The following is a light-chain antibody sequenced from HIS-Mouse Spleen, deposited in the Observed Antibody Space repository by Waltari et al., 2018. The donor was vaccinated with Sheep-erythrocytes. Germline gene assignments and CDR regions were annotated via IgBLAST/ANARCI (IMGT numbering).Light chain of an antibody. V-gene: IGKV1-12*01. CDR1: QGISSW. CDR2: AAS. Sequence: DIQLTQSPSSVSASVGDRVTITCRESQGISSWLAWDQQKPGKDPKLLSYAASSLQTGLPSRLRGSGSSTDFTLTISSLQPEDFATYYCQQANSVPFTFGQGTRPEIK. J-gene: IGKJ5*01. CDR3: QQANSVPFT.